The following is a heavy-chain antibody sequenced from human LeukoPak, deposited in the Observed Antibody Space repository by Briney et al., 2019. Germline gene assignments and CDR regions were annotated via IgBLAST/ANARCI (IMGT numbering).Heavy chain of an antibody. D-gene: IGHD5-18*01. V-gene: IGHV3-48*01. CDR3: AKDNSYGNFDY. CDR2: ISSSSSTI. CDR1: GFTFSSYS. J-gene: IGHJ4*02. Sequence: GGSLRLSCAASGFTFSSYSMNWVRQAPGKGLEWVSYISSSSSTIYYADSVKGRFTISRDNAKNSLYLQMNSLRAEDTAVYYCAKDNSYGNFDYWGQGTLVTVSS.